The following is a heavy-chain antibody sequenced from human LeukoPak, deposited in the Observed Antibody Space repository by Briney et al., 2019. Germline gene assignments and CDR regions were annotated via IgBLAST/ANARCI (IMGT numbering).Heavy chain of an antibody. CDR3: AKDPDYYEYGGSPLGFDY. CDR1: GFICSSYA. J-gene: IGHJ4*02. CDR2: IGNSGGST. D-gene: IGHD3-22*01. Sequence: PGGSLRLSCAASGFICSSYAMSWVRQTPGKGLEWVSSIGNSGGSTYYADSVKGRFTISRDNFKNTLYLQINSLRAEDTAVYYGAKDPDYYEYGGSPLGFDYWGQGTLVTVSS. V-gene: IGHV3-23*01.